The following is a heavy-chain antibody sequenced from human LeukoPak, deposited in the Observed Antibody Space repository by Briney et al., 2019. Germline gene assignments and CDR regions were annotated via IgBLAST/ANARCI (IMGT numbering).Heavy chain of an antibody. Sequence: SETLSLTCTVSGGSISSYYWSWIRQPPGKGLEWIGYIYYSGSTNYNPSLKSRVTISVDTSKNQFSLKLSSVTAADTAVYYCARHSSIRYFDWLPRLGMVVAAFDIWGQGTMVTVSS. CDR1: GGSISSYY. D-gene: IGHD3-9*01. V-gene: IGHV4-59*08. CDR3: ARHSSIRYFDWLPRLGMVVAAFDI. CDR2: IYYSGST. J-gene: IGHJ3*02.